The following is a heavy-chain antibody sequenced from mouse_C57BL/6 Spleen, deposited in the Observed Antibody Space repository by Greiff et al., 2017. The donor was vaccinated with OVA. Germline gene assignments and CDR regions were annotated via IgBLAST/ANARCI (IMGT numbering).Heavy chain of an antibody. Sequence: VQLQQSGAELARPGASVKMSCKASGYTFTSYTMHWVKQRPGQGLEWIGYINPSSGYTKYNQKFKDKATLTADKSSSTAYMQLSSLTSEDSAFYYCARKTGTDAMDYWGQGTSVTVSS. CDR3: ARKTGTDAMDY. CDR2: INPSSGYT. J-gene: IGHJ4*01. D-gene: IGHD4-1*01. V-gene: IGHV1-4*01. CDR1: GYTFTSYT.